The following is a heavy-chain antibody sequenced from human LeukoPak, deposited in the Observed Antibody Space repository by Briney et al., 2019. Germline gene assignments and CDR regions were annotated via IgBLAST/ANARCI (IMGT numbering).Heavy chain of an antibody. Sequence: SEALSLTCTVSGGSISSYYWSWIRQPPGKGLEWIGYIGYSRSNNYNPSLKSRVTISVDTSKNQYSLKVSSVTAADTAVYYCARHRFGGSAYFDYWGQGTLVTVSS. V-gene: IGHV4-59*08. D-gene: IGHD3-16*01. J-gene: IGHJ4*02. CDR1: GGSISSYY. CDR2: IGYSRSN. CDR3: ARHRFGGSAYFDY.